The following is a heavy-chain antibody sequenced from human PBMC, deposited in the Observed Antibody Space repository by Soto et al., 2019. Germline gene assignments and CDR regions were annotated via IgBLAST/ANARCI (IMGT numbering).Heavy chain of an antibody. V-gene: IGHV5-51*01. CDR1: GYSFTNYW. J-gene: IGHJ4*02. CDR2: FYPGDSDT. Sequence: GESLKISCKGSGYSFTNYWVAWVRQMPGRGLEWMGVFYPGDSDTRYSPSFQGQVTISGDKSISTAYLQWSGLQASDTAMYYCARGSGSYAAGFDYWGPGTLVTASS. CDR3: ARGSGSYAAGFDY. D-gene: IGHD1-26*01.